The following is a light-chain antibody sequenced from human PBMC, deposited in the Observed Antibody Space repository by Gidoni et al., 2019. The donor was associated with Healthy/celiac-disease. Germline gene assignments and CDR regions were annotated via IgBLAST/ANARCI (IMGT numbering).Light chain of an antibody. CDR2: KES. V-gene: IGKV1-5*03. J-gene: IGKJ2*01. CDR1: QSISSW. CDR3: QQYNSYSYT. Sequence: QSPSTLSASLGDRVTITSRASQSISSWLAWYQQKPGKAPKLLIYKESSLESGVPSRCSGSGSGTEFTLTISSLQPDDFATYYCQQYNSYSYTCGQGTKLEIK.